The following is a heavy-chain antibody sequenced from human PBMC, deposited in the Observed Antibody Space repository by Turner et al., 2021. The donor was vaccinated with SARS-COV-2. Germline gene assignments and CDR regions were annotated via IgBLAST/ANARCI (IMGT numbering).Heavy chain of an antibody. J-gene: IGHJ6*02. CDR2: FDPEDVET. CDR1: GYTLIELS. Sequence: QVQLVQSGAEVQTPGASVKVSCKVSGYTLIELSMHWVRQAPGKGLEWMGGFDPEDVETIYAQKCQGRVTMTEDTSTDTAYMELSSLRSEDTAVYYCATVLAVAGLSYGMDVWGQGTTVTVSS. CDR3: ATVLAVAGLSYGMDV. D-gene: IGHD6-19*01. V-gene: IGHV1-24*01.